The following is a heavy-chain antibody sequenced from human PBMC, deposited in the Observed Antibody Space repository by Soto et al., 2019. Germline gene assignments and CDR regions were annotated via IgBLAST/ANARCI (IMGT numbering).Heavy chain of an antibody. V-gene: IGHV3-21*01. D-gene: IGHD1-26*01. CDR2: ISRINYI. CDR3: ARVGYSGSYYFDY. J-gene: IGHJ4*02. CDR1: GFTFSSYS. Sequence: PGGSLRLSCAASGFTFSSYSMNWVRQAPGKGLEWVSSISRINYIYYADSMKGRFTISRDNAKNSLYLQMNSLRAEDTAVYYCARVGYSGSYYFDYWGQGTLVTVSS.